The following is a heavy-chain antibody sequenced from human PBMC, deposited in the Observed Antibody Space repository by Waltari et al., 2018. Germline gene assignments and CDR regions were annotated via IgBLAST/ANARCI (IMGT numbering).Heavy chain of an antibody. J-gene: IGHJ4*02. CDR3: ARDSGSHDY. D-gene: IGHD1-26*01. CDR2: LVPTGSIT. CDR1: GFPFNRYD. Sequence: EVKLVESGGGLVQPGGSLRLSCTASGFPFNRYDMHWVRPAPGKGVGWVSSLVPTGSITHDPGSLRGRVTISRDNAKNSLFLQIKSLRAEDTAVYFCARDSGSHDYWGQGTLVTVSS. V-gene: IGHV3-48*01.